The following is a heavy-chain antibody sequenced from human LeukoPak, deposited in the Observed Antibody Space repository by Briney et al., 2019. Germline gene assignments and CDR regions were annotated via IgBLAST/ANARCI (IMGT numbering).Heavy chain of an antibody. V-gene: IGHV1-2*02. CDR3: ARGETMVRGVIPSNPHFDY. CDR1: GYTFTGYY. D-gene: IGHD3-10*01. CDR2: INPNSGGT. Sequence: WASVKVSCKASGYTFTGYYMHWVRQAPGQGLEWMGWINPNSGGTNYAQKFQGRVTMTTDTSTSTAYMELRSLRSDDTAVYYCARGETMVRGVIPSNPHFDYWGQGTLVTVSS. J-gene: IGHJ4*02.